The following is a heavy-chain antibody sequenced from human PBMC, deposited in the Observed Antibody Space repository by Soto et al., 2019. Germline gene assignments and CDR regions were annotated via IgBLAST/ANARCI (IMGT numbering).Heavy chain of an antibody. V-gene: IGHV4-34*01. CDR3: ATSLWFGTQPEI. D-gene: IGHD3-10*01. Sequence: QVQLQQWGAGLLKPSETLSLTCAVYGGSFSNNYWTWFRQPPGKGLEWIGEISPSGTTKYIPSLKSRGTISVDTPRKQFFLKVTSVSAADTAVYYCATSLWFGTQPEIWGPGTLLTVSS. J-gene: IGHJ4*02. CDR1: GGSFSNNY. CDR2: ISPSGTT.